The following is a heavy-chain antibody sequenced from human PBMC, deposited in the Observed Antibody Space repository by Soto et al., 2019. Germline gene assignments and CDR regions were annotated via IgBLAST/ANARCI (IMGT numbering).Heavy chain of an antibody. Sequence: EVQLVESGGGLVQPGGSLRLSCAASGFTVSSNSMSWVRQAPGKGLEWVSVIYSGGSTYYADSVKGRFTISRDNSKNTLYLQMNSLRAEDTAVYYCARDQYCSSTSCYDGWGQGTLVTVSS. D-gene: IGHD2-2*01. CDR2: IYSGGST. J-gene: IGHJ4*02. CDR1: GFTVSSNS. V-gene: IGHV3-66*01. CDR3: ARDQYCSSTSCYDG.